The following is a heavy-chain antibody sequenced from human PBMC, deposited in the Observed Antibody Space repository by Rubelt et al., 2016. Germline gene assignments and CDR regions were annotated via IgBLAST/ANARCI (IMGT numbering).Heavy chain of an antibody. D-gene: IGHD3-3*01. CDR2: INHSGST. J-gene: IGHJ5*02. V-gene: IGHV4-34*01. Sequence: QVQLQQWGAGLLKPSETLSLTCAVYGGSFSGYYWSWIRQPPGKGLEWIGEINHSGSTEYNPSLKSRVTISVDTAKNQFSLKLSVVTAADTAVYYCARSGSRLNWFDPWGQGTLVTVSS. CDR1: GGSFSGYY. CDR3: ARSGSRLNWFDP.